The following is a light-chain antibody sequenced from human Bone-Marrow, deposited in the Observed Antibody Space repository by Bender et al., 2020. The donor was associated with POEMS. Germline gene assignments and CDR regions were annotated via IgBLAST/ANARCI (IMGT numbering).Light chain of an antibody. J-gene: IGLJ2*01. CDR2: QDT. CDR3: QAWDTYSVI. V-gene: IGLV3-1*01. CDR1: DLGDKN. Sequence: SYEVTQPPSVSVSPGRTASITCSGDDLGDKNVAWYQQKPGQSPVLVIYQDTKRPSGIPERFSGSNSGNTATLTISGTQAMDEADYYCQAWDTYSVIFGGGTKLTVL.